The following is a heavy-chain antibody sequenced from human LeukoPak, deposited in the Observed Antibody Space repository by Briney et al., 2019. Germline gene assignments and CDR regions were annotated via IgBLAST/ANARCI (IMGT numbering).Heavy chain of an antibody. CDR3: ARGGAAAGTSNWFDP. Sequence: GASVKVSCKASGYTFINYGISWVRQAPGQGLEWVGWFNTYNHNTNYAQKLQGRVTMTTDTSATTAYMELRSLRSDDTAVYFCARGGAAAGTSNWFDPWGQGTLVIVSS. V-gene: IGHV1-18*01. D-gene: IGHD6-13*01. CDR1: GYTFINYG. J-gene: IGHJ5*02. CDR2: FNTYNHNT.